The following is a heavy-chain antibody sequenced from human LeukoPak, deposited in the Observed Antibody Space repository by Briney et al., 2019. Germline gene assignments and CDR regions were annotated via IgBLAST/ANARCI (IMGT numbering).Heavy chain of an antibody. CDR2: ISSSSSTI. J-gene: IGHJ4*02. Sequence: GGSLRLSCAASGFTFSSYSMNWVRQAPGKGLEWVSYISSSSSTIYYADSVKGRFTISRDNAKNSLYLQMNSLRAEDTAVYYCARVYSYGSYYFDYWGQGTLVTVSS. D-gene: IGHD5-18*01. V-gene: IGHV3-48*04. CDR1: GFTFSSYS. CDR3: ARVYSYGSYYFDY.